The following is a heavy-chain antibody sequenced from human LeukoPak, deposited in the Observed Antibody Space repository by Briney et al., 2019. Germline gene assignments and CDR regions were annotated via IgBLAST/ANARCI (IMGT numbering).Heavy chain of an antibody. CDR1: GGTFSSYA. J-gene: IGHJ4*02. Sequence: SVTVSCKASGGTFSSYAISWVRQAPGQGLEWMGGIIPIFGTANYAQKFQGRATITADASTSTAYMELSSLRSENTPVFFRARGGAPPVMYGSDYWGQGTRVSVS. V-gene: IGHV1-69*13. D-gene: IGHD2-8*01. CDR2: IIPIFGTA. CDR3: ARGGAPPVMYGSDY.